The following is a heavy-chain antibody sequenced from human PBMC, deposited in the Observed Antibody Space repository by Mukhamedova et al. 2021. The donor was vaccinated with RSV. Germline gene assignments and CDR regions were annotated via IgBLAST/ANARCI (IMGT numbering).Heavy chain of an antibody. CDR3: SRDLTYFYGSGIPPYFYY. Sequence: MSWVRQAPGKGLEWIGFIRRKTYGGTTEYAASVKGRFTISRDDSKSIAYLEMNSLKIEDTALYYCSRDLTYFYGSGIPPYFYY. V-gene: IGHV3-49*02. D-gene: IGHD3-10*01. J-gene: IGHJ4*01. CDR2: IRRKTYGGTT.